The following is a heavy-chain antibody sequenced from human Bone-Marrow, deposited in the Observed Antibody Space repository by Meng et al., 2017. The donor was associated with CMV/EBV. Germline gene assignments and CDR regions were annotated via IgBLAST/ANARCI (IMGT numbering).Heavy chain of an antibody. J-gene: IGHJ5*02. CDR3: ATERYCSSTSCVGWFDP. CDR1: GYTLTELS. V-gene: IGHV1-24*01. D-gene: IGHD2-2*01. CDR2: FDPEDGET. Sequence: ASVKVSCKVSGYTLTELSMHWVRQVPGKGLEWMGGFDPEDGETIYAQKFQGRVTMTEDTSTDTAYMELSSLRSEDTAVYYCATERYCSSTSCVGWFDPWGQGTLVTVSS.